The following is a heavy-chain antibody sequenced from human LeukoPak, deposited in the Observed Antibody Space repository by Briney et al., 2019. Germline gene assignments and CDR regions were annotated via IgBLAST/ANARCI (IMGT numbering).Heavy chain of an antibody. CDR2: ISTDGSST. CDR3: AELGITMIGGV. J-gene: IGHJ6*04. CDR1: GFTYSSYW. V-gene: IGHV3-74*01. D-gene: IGHD3-10*02. Sequence: GGSLRLSCAASGFTYSSYWMHWLRQAPGKGLVWVSRISTDGSSTSYADSVKGRFTISRDNAKNTLYLQMNSLRAEDTAVYYCAELGITMIGGVWGKGTTVTISS.